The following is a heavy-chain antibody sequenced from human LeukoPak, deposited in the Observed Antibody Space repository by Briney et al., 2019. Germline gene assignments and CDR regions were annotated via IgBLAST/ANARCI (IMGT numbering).Heavy chain of an antibody. V-gene: IGHV4-34*01. CDR2: INHSGST. Sequence: SETLSLTCAVYGGSFSGYYWSWIRQPPGEGLEWIGEINHSGSTNYNPSLKSRVTISVDTSKNQFSLKLSSVTAADTAVYYCARHRSGWLQSSFDYWGQGTLVTVSS. CDR1: GGSFSGYY. CDR3: ARHRSGWLQSSFDY. D-gene: IGHD5-24*01. J-gene: IGHJ4*02.